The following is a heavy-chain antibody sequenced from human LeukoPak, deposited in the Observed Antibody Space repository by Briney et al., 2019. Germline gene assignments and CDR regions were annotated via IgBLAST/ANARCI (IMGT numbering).Heavy chain of an antibody. Sequence: GGPLRLSCAASGFTFSSYAMSWVRQAPGKGLEGVSYISSSGSTIYYADSVKGRFTISRDNAKNSLYLQMNSLRAEDTAVYYCAELGITMIGGVWGKGTTVTISS. V-gene: IGHV3-48*03. CDR1: GFTFSSYA. J-gene: IGHJ6*04. D-gene: IGHD3-10*02. CDR3: AELGITMIGGV. CDR2: ISSSGSTI.